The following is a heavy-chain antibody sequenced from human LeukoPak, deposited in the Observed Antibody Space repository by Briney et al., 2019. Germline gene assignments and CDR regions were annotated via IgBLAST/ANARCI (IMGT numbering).Heavy chain of an antibody. CDR3: TTVEWELSRDPFDY. CDR2: IKSKTDGGTT. J-gene: IGHJ4*02. CDR1: GFTFSNAW. D-gene: IGHD1-26*01. V-gene: IGHV3-15*01. Sequence: GGSLRLSCAASGFTFSNAWMSWVRQAPGKGLEWVGRIKSKTDGGTTDYAAPVKGRFTISRDDSKNTLYLQMNSLKTEDTAVYYCTTVEWELSRDPFDYWGQGTLVTVSS.